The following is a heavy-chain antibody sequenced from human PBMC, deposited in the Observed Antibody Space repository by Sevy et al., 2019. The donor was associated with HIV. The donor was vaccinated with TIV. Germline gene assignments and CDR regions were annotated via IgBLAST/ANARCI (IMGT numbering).Heavy chain of an antibody. Sequence: SETLSLTCTVSGGSISSYYWSWIRQPAGKGLEWIGRIYTSGSTNYNPSLKSRVTMSVDTSKNQFSLKLSSVTAADTAMYYCARTTGYCSSTSCYKSGGYYYYGMDVWGQGTTVTVSS. CDR2: IYTSGST. CDR3: ARTTGYCSSTSCYKSGGYYYYGMDV. CDR1: GGSISSYY. D-gene: IGHD2-2*02. V-gene: IGHV4-4*07. J-gene: IGHJ6*02.